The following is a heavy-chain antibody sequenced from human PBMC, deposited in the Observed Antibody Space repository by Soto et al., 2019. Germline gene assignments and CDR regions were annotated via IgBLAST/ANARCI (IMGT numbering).Heavy chain of an antibody. J-gene: IGHJ6*02. V-gene: IGHV1-69*01. Sequence: QVLLVQSGPEVKKPGSSVKVSCKASGGTFNNYAINWVRQAPGKGLEWMGGIIPTFGTGNHAQKFQGRVRITADESTTTAYRDLNSLRSEYTAIYYCASFDGTLVRGGRSSPYEMDVWGQGTTVIVSS. CDR3: ASFDGTLVRGGRSSPYEMDV. CDR2: IIPTFGTG. D-gene: IGHD3-10*01. CDR1: GGTFNNYA.